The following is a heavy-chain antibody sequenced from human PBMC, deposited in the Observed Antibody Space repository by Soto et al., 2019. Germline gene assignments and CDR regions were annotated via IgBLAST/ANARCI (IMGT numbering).Heavy chain of an antibody. Sequence: SETLSLTCAVSGGSISSGGAYYWSWIRQSPGKGLEWIAYIHYSGSTYYNSSLKSRVTLSVDTAKNQFSLRVSSVTAADTAVYYCARSPRGLGNFDYWGQGTLVTVSS. CDR3: ARSPRGLGNFDY. CDR1: GGSISSGGAYY. J-gene: IGHJ4*02. CDR2: IHYSGST. V-gene: IGHV4-30-4*01. D-gene: IGHD3-10*01.